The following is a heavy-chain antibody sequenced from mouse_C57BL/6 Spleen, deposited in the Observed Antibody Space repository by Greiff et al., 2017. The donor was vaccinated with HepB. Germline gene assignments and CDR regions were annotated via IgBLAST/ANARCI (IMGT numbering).Heavy chain of an antibody. D-gene: IGHD2-4*01. CDR1: GYTFTSYW. CDR2: IHPNSGST. V-gene: IGHV1-64*01. Sequence: QVQLQQPGAELVKPGASVKLSCKASGYTFTSYWMHWVKQRPGQGLEWIGMIHPNSGSTNYNEKFKSKATLTVDKSSSTAYMQLSSLTSEDSAVYYCARRDCDYDGGVDYWGQGTTLTVSS. J-gene: IGHJ2*01. CDR3: ARRDCDYDGGVDY.